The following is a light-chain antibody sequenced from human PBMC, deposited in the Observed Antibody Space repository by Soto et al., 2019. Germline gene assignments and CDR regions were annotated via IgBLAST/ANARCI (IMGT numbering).Light chain of an antibody. CDR2: NNY. J-gene: IGLJ3*02. V-gene: IGLV1-44*01. Sequence: QPVLTQPPSASGTPGQRVTISCSGSSSNIGSNTVNWYQQLPGTAPKLLIYNNYYRPSGVTDRISASKSGTSASLAISGLQSDDEADYYCAAWGDSLNGPVFGGGTKLTVL. CDR3: AAWGDSLNGPV. CDR1: SSNIGSNT.